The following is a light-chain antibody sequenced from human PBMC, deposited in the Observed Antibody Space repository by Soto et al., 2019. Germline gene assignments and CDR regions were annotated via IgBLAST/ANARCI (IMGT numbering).Light chain of an antibody. CDR2: SNN. Sequence: QSVLTQPPSASGTPGQRVTISCSGGSSNIGSNTVNWYQQLPGTAPKLLIYSNNQRPSGIPDRFSGSKSGTSASLAISGLQSEDEADYYCAAWDDSLNGVVFGGGTKVTFL. CDR3: AAWDDSLNGVV. V-gene: IGLV1-44*01. CDR1: SSNIGSNT. J-gene: IGLJ3*02.